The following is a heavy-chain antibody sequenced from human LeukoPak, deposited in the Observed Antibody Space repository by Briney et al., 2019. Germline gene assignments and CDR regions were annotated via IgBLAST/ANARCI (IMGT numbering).Heavy chain of an antibody. CDR1: GFTFSNFA. J-gene: IGHJ4*02. Sequence: GGSLRLSCAASGFTFSNFAMSWVRQAPGKGLEWVSAISGSGGSTYYADSVKGRFTISRDNSKNTLYLQMNSLRAEDTAVYYCAKDGRFLEWLFNYWGQGTLVTVSS. CDR3: AKDGRFLEWLFNY. V-gene: IGHV3-23*01. D-gene: IGHD3-3*01. CDR2: ISGSGGST.